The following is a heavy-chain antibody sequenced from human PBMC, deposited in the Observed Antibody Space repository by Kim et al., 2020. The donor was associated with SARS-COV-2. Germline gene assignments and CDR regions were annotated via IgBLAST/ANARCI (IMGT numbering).Heavy chain of an antibody. Sequence: SVKVSCKASGGTFSSYAISWVRQAPGQGLEWMGGIIPIFGTANYAQKFQGRVTITADESTSTAYMELSSLRSEDTAVYYCARVAMIVPDAFDIWGQGTMVTVSS. D-gene: IGHD3-22*01. CDR2: IIPIFGTA. CDR3: ARVAMIVPDAFDI. CDR1: GGTFSSYA. V-gene: IGHV1-69*13. J-gene: IGHJ3*02.